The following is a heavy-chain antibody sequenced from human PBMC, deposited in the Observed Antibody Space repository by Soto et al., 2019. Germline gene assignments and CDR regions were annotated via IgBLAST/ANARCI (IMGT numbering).Heavy chain of an antibody. D-gene: IGHD3-3*01. CDR2: IIPIFGTA. J-gene: IGHJ6*02. V-gene: IGHV1-69*13. CDR3: ARVGFWSGHYTYGMDV. CDR1: GGTFSSYA. Sequence: SVKVSCKASGGTFSSYAISWVRQAPGQGLEWMGGIIPIFGTANYAQKFQGRVTITADESTSTAYMEPSSLRSEDTAVYYCARVGFWSGHYTYGMDVWGQGTTVTVSS.